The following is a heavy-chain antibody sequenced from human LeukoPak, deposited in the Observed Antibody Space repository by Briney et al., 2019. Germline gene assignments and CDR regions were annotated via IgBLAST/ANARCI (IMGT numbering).Heavy chain of an antibody. CDR3: ARGGYSSSYNWFDP. CDR2: INHSGST. J-gene: IGHJ5*02. CDR1: GGSFSGYY. Sequence: KPSETLSLTCAVYGGSFSGYYWSWIRQPPGKGLEWIGEINHSGSTNYNPSLKSRVTISVDTSKNQFSLKLSSVTAADTAVYHCARGGYSSSYNWFDPWGQGTLVTVSP. D-gene: IGHD6-13*01. V-gene: IGHV4-34*01.